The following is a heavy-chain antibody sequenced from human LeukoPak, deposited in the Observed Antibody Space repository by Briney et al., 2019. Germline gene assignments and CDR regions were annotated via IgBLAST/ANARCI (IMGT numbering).Heavy chain of an antibody. J-gene: IGHJ4*02. V-gene: IGHV3-48*01. CDR1: GFTFTTYS. CDR2: ITPTGNTF. D-gene: IGHD1-26*01. Sequence: PGGSLRLSCEGSGFTFTTYSLTWVRQVPGKGLEWISYITPTGNTFYYADSVKGRFTISRDNAKNSLFLQMSSLRVDDTAVYYCAEEGSGTSLDHWGQGTLVTVSS. CDR3: AEEGSGTSLDH.